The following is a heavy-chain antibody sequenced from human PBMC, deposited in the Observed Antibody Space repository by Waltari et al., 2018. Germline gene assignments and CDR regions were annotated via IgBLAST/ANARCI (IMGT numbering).Heavy chain of an antibody. J-gene: IGHJ3*02. Sequence: QVQLVESGGGVVQPGRSLRLSCAASGFTFSRYGMHWVRQDPGKGLEWVAVIWYDGSNKYYADSVKGRFTISRDNCKNTLYLQMNSRRAEDTAVYYCARDRGELSGFDAFDIWGQGTMVTVSS. CDR1: GFTFSRYG. D-gene: IGHD1-26*01. CDR3: ARDRGELSGFDAFDI. V-gene: IGHV3-33*01. CDR2: IWYDGSNK.